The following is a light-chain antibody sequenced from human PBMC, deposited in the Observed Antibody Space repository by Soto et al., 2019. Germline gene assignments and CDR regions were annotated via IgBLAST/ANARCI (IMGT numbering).Light chain of an antibody. CDR3: QHYNSYSEA. V-gene: IGKV1-5*03. J-gene: IGKJ1*01. CDR1: QTINSW. CDR2: KAS. Sequence: EIQMTQSPATLSGSVGDRVTITCRAIQTINSWFAWYQQKPGKAPKFLIYKASTLKSGVPSRFSGSGSGTEFTLTISSLQPDDFATYYCQHYNSYSEAFGQGTKVDIK.